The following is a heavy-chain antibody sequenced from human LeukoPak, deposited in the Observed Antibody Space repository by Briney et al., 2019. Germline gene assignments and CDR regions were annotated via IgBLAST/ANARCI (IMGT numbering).Heavy chain of an antibody. CDR1: GFTFSSYA. J-gene: IGHJ4*02. Sequence: GGSLRLSCAASGFTFSSYAMSWVRQAPGKGLEWVSAISGSGGSTYYADSVKGRFTISRDNSKNTLYLQMNNLRAEDTAVYYCARPNVVVTATIDYWGQGTLVTVSS. V-gene: IGHV3-23*01. CDR3: ARPNVVVTATIDY. CDR2: ISGSGGST. D-gene: IGHD2-21*02.